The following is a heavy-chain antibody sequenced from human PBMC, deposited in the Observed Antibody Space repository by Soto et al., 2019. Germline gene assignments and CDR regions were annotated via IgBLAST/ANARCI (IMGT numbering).Heavy chain of an antibody. CDR1: GASISSGGYY. J-gene: IGHJ5*02. CDR3: AREPSP. V-gene: IGHV4-31*03. Sequence: QVQLQESGPGLVKPSQTLSLTCTVSGASISSGGYYWGWIRQHPGKGLEWIGYIYYSGSTYYNPSLKGRVAISVYTSKNQFSLKLSSVTAADTAVYYCAREPSPWGQGTLVTVSS. CDR2: IYYSGST.